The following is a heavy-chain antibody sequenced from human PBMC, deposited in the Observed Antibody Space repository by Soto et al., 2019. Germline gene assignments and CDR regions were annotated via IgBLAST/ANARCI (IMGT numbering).Heavy chain of an antibody. J-gene: IGHJ4*02. CDR2: IYYSGST. Sequence: SSETLSLTCTVSGGSVSRGSYYWIWIRQPPGKGLEWIGYIYYSGSTNYNPSLKSRVTISVDTSKNQFSLKLSSVTAADTAVYYCARGLGRTVTTDYWGQGTLVTVSS. V-gene: IGHV4-61*01. CDR1: GGSVSRGSYY. CDR3: ARGLGRTVTTDY. D-gene: IGHD4-17*01.